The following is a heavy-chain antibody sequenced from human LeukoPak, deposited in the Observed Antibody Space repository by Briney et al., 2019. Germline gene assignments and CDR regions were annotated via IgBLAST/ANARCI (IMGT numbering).Heavy chain of an antibody. D-gene: IGHD2-2*01. J-gene: IGHJ3*02. CDR1: GFTFSSYS. CDR2: ISSSGSFI. CDR3: ARDLRYCSSASCSENGAFDI. V-gene: IGHV3-21*01. Sequence: GGSLRLSCAASGFTFSSYSMNWVRQAPGEGLEWVSSISSSGSFIYYADSVKGRFTISRDNARNSLFLQMNSLRAEDTAVCYCARDLRYCSSASCSENGAFDIWGQGTMVTVSS.